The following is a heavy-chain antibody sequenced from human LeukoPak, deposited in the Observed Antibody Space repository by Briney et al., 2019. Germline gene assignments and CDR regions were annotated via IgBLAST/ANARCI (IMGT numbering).Heavy chain of an antibody. V-gene: IGHV1-2*02. D-gene: IGHD1-26*01. J-gene: IGHJ4*02. Sequence: ASVKVSCKASGYTFTGFYMHWVRQAPGQGLEWMGWINPNSGGTHFAQKFLGRVTLTWDTSISTAYMELSGLRSDDTAVYYCTRDPLYTGTYYQTFDFWGQGTLATVSS. CDR2: INPNSGGT. CDR1: GYTFTGFY. CDR3: TRDPLYTGTYYQTFDF.